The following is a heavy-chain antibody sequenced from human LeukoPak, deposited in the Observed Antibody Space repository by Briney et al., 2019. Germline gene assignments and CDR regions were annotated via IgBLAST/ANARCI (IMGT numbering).Heavy chain of an antibody. CDR1: GGTFSSYA. CDR3: ARYDFSPPIDV. CDR2: IIPILGIA. D-gene: IGHD3-3*01. V-gene: IGHV1-69*04. J-gene: IGHJ6*02. Sequence: ASVKVSCKASGGTFSSYAISWVRQAPGQGLEWMGRIIPILGIANYAQKFQGRVTMTRNTSISTAYMELSSLRSEDTAVYYCARYDFSPPIDVWGQGTTVTVSS.